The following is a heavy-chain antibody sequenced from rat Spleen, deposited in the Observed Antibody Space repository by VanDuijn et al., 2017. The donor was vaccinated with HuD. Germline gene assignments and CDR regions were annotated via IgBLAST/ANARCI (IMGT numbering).Heavy chain of an antibody. J-gene: IGHJ1*01. D-gene: IGHD2-2*01. CDR1: GFTFSNYD. CDR3: TRAGFLRDWYFDF. Sequence: EVQLVESGGGLVQPGRSLKVSCAASGFTFSNYDMAWVRQAPTKGLEWVASISSSGGSTYYRDSVKGRFTISRDDVRSTLYLQMDSLRSEDTASYYCTRAGFLRDWYFDFWGPRTMVTVSS. CDR2: ISSSGGST. V-gene: IGHV5S23*01.